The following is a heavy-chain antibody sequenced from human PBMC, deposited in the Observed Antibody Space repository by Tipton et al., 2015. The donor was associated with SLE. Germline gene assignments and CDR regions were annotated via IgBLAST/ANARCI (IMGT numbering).Heavy chain of an antibody. CDR2: INHSGST. D-gene: IGHD6-6*01. CDR3: ARDGAARGDFDY. J-gene: IGHJ4*02. CDR1: GGSFSGYY. Sequence: TLSLTCAVYGGSFSGYYWSWIRQPPGEGLEWIGEINHSGSTNYNPSLKNRVTISVDTSKNQFSLKLSSVTAADTAVYYCARDGAARGDFDYWGQGTLVTVSS. V-gene: IGHV4-34*01.